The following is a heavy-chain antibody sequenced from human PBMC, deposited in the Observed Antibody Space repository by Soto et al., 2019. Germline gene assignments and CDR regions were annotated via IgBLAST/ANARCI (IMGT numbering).Heavy chain of an antibody. CDR3: TRGPNWNYYYYGVDV. Sequence: LSLTCTVSGDSVSNYYWSWIRQPAGRGLEWIGRVYSSGATNYNPSLNGRVAMSVDTSRNQFSLRLSSVTAADTAIYYCTRGPNWNYYYYGVDVWGQGTAVTVS. D-gene: IGHD1-20*01. J-gene: IGHJ6*02. V-gene: IGHV4-4*07. CDR1: GDSVSNYY. CDR2: VYSSGAT.